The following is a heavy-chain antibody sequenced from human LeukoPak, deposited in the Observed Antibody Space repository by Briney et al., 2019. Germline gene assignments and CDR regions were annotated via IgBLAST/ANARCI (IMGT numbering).Heavy chain of an antibody. Sequence: ASVKVSCKASGYTFSSYGISWVRQAPGQGLEWMGWINIFNGETSYAQKVQGRVTVTTDSSTSTAYMELRSLRSDDTAVYYCAREDTSSWSIDYWGQGTLVTVSS. CDR1: GYTFSSYG. CDR2: INIFNGET. V-gene: IGHV1-18*01. D-gene: IGHD6-13*01. CDR3: AREDTSSWSIDY. J-gene: IGHJ4*02.